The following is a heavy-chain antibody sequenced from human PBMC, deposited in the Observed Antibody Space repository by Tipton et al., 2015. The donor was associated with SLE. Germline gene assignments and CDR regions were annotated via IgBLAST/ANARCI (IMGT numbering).Heavy chain of an antibody. J-gene: IGHJ3*02. CDR2: IYYSGST. CDR3: AREGDFWSGRAFDI. V-gene: IGHV4-59*01. CDR1: GASISSYY. Sequence: TLSLTCTVSGASISSYYWSWIRQPPGKGLEWIGYIYYSGSTDYNPSLKSRVTISVDTSKNQFSLKLSSVTAADTAVYYCAREGDFWSGRAFDIWGQGTMVTVSS. D-gene: IGHD3-3*01.